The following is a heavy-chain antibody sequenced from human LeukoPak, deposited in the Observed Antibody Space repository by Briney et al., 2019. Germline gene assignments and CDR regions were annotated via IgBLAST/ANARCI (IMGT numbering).Heavy chain of an antibody. CDR3: AKDELRFLGSYAFYI. J-gene: IGHJ3*02. V-gene: IGHV3-23*01. Sequence: GGSLRLSCAASGFTFSSYAMSWVRQAPGQGLEWVSAISGSSGSTYYADSVKGRFTLSRDNSKNTLYLQMNSLRAEDTALYYCAKDELRFLGSYAFYIWGQGTKVTVSS. CDR1: GFTFSSYA. D-gene: IGHD3-3*01. CDR2: ISGSSGST.